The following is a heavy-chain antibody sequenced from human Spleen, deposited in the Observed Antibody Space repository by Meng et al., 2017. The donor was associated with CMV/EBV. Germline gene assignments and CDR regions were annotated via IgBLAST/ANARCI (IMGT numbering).Heavy chain of an antibody. Sequence: SGYTFNSYGISWVRQAPGQGLEWMGWISGYNGKTNYAQKFQGRVTMTTDTSTSTAYMELRSLRSDDTAVYYCARDLITMTPNWFDPWGQGTLVTVSS. CDR2: ISGYNGKT. D-gene: IGHD3-22*01. J-gene: IGHJ5*02. CDR1: GYTFNSYG. CDR3: ARDLITMTPNWFDP. V-gene: IGHV1-18*01.